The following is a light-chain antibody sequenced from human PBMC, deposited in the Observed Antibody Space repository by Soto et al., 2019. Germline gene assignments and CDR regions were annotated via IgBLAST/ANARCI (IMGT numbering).Light chain of an antibody. CDR1: SSNIGSYT. Sequence: QSVLTQTPSASGTPGQRVTISCSGSSSNIGSYTVNWYQQLPGTAPKLLIYSNNQRPSGVPDRFSGSKSGTSASLAISGLQSEDEADYYCAAWDDSLNGVVFGRGTKVTVL. V-gene: IGLV1-44*01. J-gene: IGLJ2*01. CDR2: SNN. CDR3: AAWDDSLNGVV.